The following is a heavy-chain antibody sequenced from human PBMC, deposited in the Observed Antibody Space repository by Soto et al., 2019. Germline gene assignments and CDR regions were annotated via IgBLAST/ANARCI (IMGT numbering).Heavy chain of an antibody. CDR1: VYAIISWCY. D-gene: IGHD3-22*01. CDR3: ARVHVLALHGSKLEY. V-gene: IGHV4-38-2*02. J-gene: IGHJ4*01. Sequence: PSETVALTCTLSVYAIISWCYCWCIRQAPGKGPEWIAIIYHVGTTFYNPSLKSRITISVDTSNNQFSLKLTSVTAADTAVYYCARVHVLALHGSKLEYWGPGTMVTVSS. CDR2: IYHVGTT.